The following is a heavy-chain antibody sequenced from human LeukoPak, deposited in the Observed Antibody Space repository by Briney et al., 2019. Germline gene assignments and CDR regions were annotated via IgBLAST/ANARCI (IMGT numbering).Heavy chain of an antibody. CDR1: NGSISSYY. D-gene: IGHD3-22*01. J-gene: IGHJ4*02. CDR3: ARFSYYYDI. CDR2: IYYSGST. Sequence: PSETLSLTCTVSNGSISSYYWSWIRQPPGKGLEWIGYIYYSGSTYYNPSLKSRVTISLDTSKNQFSLKLSSVTAADTAVYYCARFSYYYDIWGQGTLVTVSS. V-gene: IGHV4-59*01.